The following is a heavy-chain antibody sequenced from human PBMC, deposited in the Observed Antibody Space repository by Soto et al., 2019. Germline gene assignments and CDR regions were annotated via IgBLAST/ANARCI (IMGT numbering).Heavy chain of an antibody. CDR2: IYYSGST. CDR1: GGSISSSSYY. V-gene: IGHV4-39*01. J-gene: IGHJ5*02. D-gene: IGHD6-19*01. Sequence: PSETLSLTCTFSGGSISSSSYYLGWIRQPPGKGLEWIGSIYYSGSTYYNPSLKSRVTISVDTSKNQFSLKLSSVTAADTAVYYCATTGGDSSGWPNWFDPWGQGTLVTVSS. CDR3: ATTGGDSSGWPNWFDP.